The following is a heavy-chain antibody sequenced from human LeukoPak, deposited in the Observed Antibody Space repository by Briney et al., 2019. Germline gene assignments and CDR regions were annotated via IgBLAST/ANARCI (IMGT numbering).Heavy chain of an antibody. Sequence: ASVKVSCKASGYTFTSYGISWVRQAPGQGLEWMGWISAYNGSTNYAQKPQGRVTMTTDTSTSTAYMELRSLRSDDTAVYYCAREGVAVAGRSGAYYFDYWGQGTLVTVSS. J-gene: IGHJ4*02. D-gene: IGHD6-19*01. CDR2: ISAYNGST. CDR1: GYTFTSYG. V-gene: IGHV1-18*01. CDR3: AREGVAVAGRSGAYYFDY.